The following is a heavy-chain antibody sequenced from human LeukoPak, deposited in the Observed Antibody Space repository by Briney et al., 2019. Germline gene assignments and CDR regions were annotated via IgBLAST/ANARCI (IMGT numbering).Heavy chain of an antibody. CDR2: ISSSGNTI. CDR1: GFTCSDSY. J-gene: IGHJ4*02. V-gene: IGHV3-11*01. Sequence: SLRLSCAASGFTCSDSYMSCIRQAPGKGLEYISYISSSGNTIYYADSVKGRFTLSKDNAKNSLSLEMNSLRAEDTGVYYCARGRYSFDYWGQGALVTVSS. CDR3: ARGRYSFDY.